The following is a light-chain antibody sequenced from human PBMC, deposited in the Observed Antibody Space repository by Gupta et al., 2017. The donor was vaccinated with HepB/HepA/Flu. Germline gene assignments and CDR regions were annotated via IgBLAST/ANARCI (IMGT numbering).Light chain of an antibody. CDR3: MQALQTTYS. J-gene: IGKJ2*03. Sequence: IVMTQSPVSLPVTPGEPASISCRSSQSLLHSNGYNYLDWYLQKPGQSPQLLIYLGSNRASGVPDRFSGSGSGTDFTLKISRVEAEDVGVYYCMQALQTTYSFGQGTKLEIK. V-gene: IGKV2-28*01. CDR1: QSLLHSNGYNY. CDR2: LGS.